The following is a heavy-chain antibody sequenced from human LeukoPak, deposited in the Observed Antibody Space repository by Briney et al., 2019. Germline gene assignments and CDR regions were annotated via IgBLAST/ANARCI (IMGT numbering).Heavy chain of an antibody. CDR1: GFTFSSYE. V-gene: IGHV3-48*03. CDR2: ISTSGTTI. D-gene: IGHD1-7*01. CDR3: ARVTSLTGTIFDS. Sequence: PGGSLRLSCAASGFTFSSYEMNWVRQAPGKGLEWVSYISTSGTTIYYADSVKGRFTISRDNAKNSLYLQMNSLRVEDTAVYYCARVTSLTGTIFDSWGQGTLVTVSS. J-gene: IGHJ4*02.